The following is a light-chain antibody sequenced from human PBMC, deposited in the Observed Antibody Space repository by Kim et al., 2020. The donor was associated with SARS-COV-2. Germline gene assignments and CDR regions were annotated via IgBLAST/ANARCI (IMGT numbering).Light chain of an antibody. V-gene: IGLV3-19*01. CDR3: SSRDSSGHQLV. J-gene: IGLJ2*01. CDR1: SLRSYY. CDR2: AKD. Sequence: SSELTQDPAVSVALGQTVRITCQGDSLRSYYASWYQQKPGQAPVLVIHAKDERPSGIPDRFSGSSSGNTASLTITGARADDEADYYCSSRDSSGHQLVFG.